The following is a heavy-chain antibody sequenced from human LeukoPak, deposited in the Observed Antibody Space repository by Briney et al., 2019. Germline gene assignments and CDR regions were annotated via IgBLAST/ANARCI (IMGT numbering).Heavy chain of an antibody. CDR1: GYSFTNYW. D-gene: IGHD6-19*01. Sequence: GESLRISCKGSGYSFTNYWIGWVRQMPGKGLEWMGIIYPGDSDTKYSPSFQGQVTISADKSISTAYLHWTSLQASDTAIYYCARQRAHQRIAVGFDPWGQGTLVTVSS. V-gene: IGHV5-51*01. CDR2: IYPGDSDT. CDR3: ARQRAHQRIAVGFDP. J-gene: IGHJ5*02.